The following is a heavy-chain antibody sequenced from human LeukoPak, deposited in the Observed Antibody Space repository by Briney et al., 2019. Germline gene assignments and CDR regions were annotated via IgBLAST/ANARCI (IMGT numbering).Heavy chain of an antibody. Sequence: LSGGSLRLSCAASGFTFDDYAMHWVRQAPGKGLEWVSGISWNSGSIGYADSVKGRFTISRDNAKNSLYLQMNSLRAEDMALYYCAKEQWLDAGMDVWGKGTTVTVSS. CDR3: AKEQWLDAGMDV. D-gene: IGHD6-19*01. J-gene: IGHJ6*04. CDR1: GFTFDDYA. V-gene: IGHV3-9*03. CDR2: ISWNSGSI.